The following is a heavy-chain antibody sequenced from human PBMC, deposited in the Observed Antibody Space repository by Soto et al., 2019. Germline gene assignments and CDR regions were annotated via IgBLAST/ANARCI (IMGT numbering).Heavy chain of an antibody. CDR2: IIPIFGTA. CDR3: ASEAVAGWGYFDY. CDR1: GGTFSSYA. J-gene: IGHJ4*02. V-gene: IGHV1-69*06. Sequence: GASVKVSCKASGGTFSSYAISWVRQAPGQGLEWMGGIIPIFGTANYAQKFQGRVTITADKSTSTAHMELSSLRSEDTAVYYCASEAVAGWGYFDYWGQGTLVTVSS. D-gene: IGHD6-19*01.